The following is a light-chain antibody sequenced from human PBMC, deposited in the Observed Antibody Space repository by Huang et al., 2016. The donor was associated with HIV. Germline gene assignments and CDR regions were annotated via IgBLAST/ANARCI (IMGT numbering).Light chain of an antibody. CDR1: QSVSSN. J-gene: IGKJ3*01. V-gene: IGKV3-15*01. CDR2: GAS. CDR3: QQYNNWPKVFT. Sequence: EIVMTQSPATLSVSPGERATLSCRASQSVSSNLAWYQQHPGQAPRLLIYGASTRATGIPARFSGSGSGTESTLTISILQSEDVAVYYCQQYNNWPKVFTFGGGTKVDIK.